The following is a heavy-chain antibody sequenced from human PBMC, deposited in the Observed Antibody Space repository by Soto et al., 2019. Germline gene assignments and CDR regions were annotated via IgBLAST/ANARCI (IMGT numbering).Heavy chain of an antibody. Sequence: LRLSCAASGFTFNNYAMNWVRQAPGKGLEWVATISGTGGSTYYADSVKGRFTISRDNSKNTLYLQMNRLRVEDTAVYYCAKDRPAGNFDYWGQGTQVTVSS. CDR3: AKDRPAGNFDY. CDR1: GFTFNNYA. CDR2: ISGTGGST. J-gene: IGHJ4*02. V-gene: IGHV3-23*01.